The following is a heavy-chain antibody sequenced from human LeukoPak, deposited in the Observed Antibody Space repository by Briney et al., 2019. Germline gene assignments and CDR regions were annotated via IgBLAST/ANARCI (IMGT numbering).Heavy chain of an antibody. V-gene: IGHV3-23*01. Sequence: GGSLRLSCAASGFTFSSYAMSWVRQAPGKGLEWVLAISGSGGSTYYTDSVKGRFTISRDNSKNTLYLQMNSLRAEDTAVYYCAKRTAQYGSGSYYKGPSDYWGQGTLVTVSS. CDR2: ISGSGGST. J-gene: IGHJ4*02. CDR1: GFTFSSYA. D-gene: IGHD3-10*01. CDR3: AKRTAQYGSGSYYKGPSDY.